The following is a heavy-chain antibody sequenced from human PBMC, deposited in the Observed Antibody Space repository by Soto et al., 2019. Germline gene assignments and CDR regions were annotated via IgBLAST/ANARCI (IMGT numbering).Heavy chain of an antibody. V-gene: IGHV3-30-3*01. CDR1: GFTFSSYA. J-gene: IGHJ5*02. Sequence: PGGSLRLSCAASGFTFSSYAMHWVRQAPGKGLEWVAVISYDGSNKYYADSVKGRFTISRDNSKNTLYLQMNSLRAEDTAVYYCASTARFGVVYWFDPWGQGTLVTVSS. CDR3: ASTARFGVVYWFDP. D-gene: IGHD3-3*01. CDR2: ISYDGSNK.